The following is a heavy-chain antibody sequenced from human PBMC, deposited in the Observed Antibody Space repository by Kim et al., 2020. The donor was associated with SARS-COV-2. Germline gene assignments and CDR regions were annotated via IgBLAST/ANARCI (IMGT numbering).Heavy chain of an antibody. V-gene: IGHV1-46*01. Sequence: YDQKVQGGVTITRDTSTSTVSMELSSLGSEDTAVYYCAREVAGTYYFDYWGQGTLVAVSS. CDR3: AREVAGTYYFDY. J-gene: IGHJ4*02. D-gene: IGHD1-1*01.